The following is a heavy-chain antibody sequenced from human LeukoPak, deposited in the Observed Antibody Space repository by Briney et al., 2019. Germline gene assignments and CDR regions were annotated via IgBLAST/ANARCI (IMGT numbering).Heavy chain of an antibody. J-gene: IGHJ6*03. CDR2: IYYSGST. Sequence: SETLSLTCTVSGGSISSSSYYWGWIRQPPGKGLEWIGSIYYSGSTYYNPSLKSRVTISVDTSKNQFSLKLSSVTAADTAVYYCARTENYYYYMDVWGKGTTVTVSS. CDR1: GGSISSSSYY. V-gene: IGHV4-39*07. CDR3: ARTENYYYYMDV.